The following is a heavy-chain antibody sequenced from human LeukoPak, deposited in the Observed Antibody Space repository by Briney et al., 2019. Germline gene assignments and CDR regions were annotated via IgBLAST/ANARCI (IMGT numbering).Heavy chain of an antibody. J-gene: IGHJ6*02. CDR2: ISYDGSNK. Sequence: GGSLRLSCAASGFTFSSYWMRWVRQAPGKGLERVAVISYDGSNKYCADSVKGRFTISRDNSKNTLYLQMDSLRAEDTAVYYCANQRYSSSWYAPHYYYYYGMDVWGQGTTVTVSS. CDR1: GFTFSSYW. D-gene: IGHD6-13*01. CDR3: ANQRYSSSWYAPHYYYYYGMDV. V-gene: IGHV3-30*18.